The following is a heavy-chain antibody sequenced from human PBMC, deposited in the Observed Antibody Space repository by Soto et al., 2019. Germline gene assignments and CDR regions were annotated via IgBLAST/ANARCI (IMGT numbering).Heavy chain of an antibody. CDR3: AVSTGSSQYYFDS. CDR1: GGSIINYY. J-gene: IGHJ4*02. CDR2: IYYSGST. D-gene: IGHD3-22*01. V-gene: IGHV4-59*03. Sequence: LEILSLTCTVSGGSIINYYWNWIRQPPGKGLEWIGNIYYSGSTNYNPSLKSRVTISIDTSKEEFSLNLNSVAAADTAVYYCAVSTGSSQYYFDSVGQGALVTVSS.